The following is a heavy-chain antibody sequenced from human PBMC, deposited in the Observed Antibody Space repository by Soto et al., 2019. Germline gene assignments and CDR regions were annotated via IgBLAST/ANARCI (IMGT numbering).Heavy chain of an antibody. CDR2: INSDGSST. CDR3: GRCGSRGNSGGTGAVEI. J-gene: IGHJ3*02. V-gene: IGHV3-74*01. Sequence: EVQLVESGGGLVQPGGSLRLSCAASGFTFTTYWMHWVRQAPGKGLVWVSRINSDGSSTTYADSVKGRFTISRDNAKNTVYLQMNSLRSEDTAVYYCGRCGSRGNSGGTGAVEIWGQGTMVTVSS. D-gene: IGHD2-21*02. CDR1: GFTFTTYW.